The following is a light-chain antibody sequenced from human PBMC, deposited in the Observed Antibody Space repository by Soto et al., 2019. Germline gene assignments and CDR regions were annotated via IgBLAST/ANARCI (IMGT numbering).Light chain of an antibody. CDR3: QQSYSTPRT. J-gene: IGKJ1*01. CDR2: AAS. V-gene: IGKV1-39*01. CDR1: KSISSY. Sequence: DIQMTQSPSSLSASVGDRVTINCRASKSISSYLNWYQQKPGKAPKLLIYAASSLQSGVPSRFSGSGSGTDFTLTISSLQPEDFATYYCQQSYSTPRTFGQGTKVEIK.